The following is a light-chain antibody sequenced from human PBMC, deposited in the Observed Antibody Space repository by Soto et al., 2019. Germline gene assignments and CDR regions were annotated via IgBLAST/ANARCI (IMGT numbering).Light chain of an antibody. J-gene: IGKJ5*01. CDR2: DAS. Sequence: EVRMTQSPVNLALSPGERATLSCRASQSVSSYLAWYQQKPGQAPRLLIYDASNRATGIPARFSGGGSGTDFALTIDYLDPEDFAIYYCQQRSNWPPITFGQGTRLEIK. CDR3: QQRSNWPPIT. V-gene: IGKV3-11*01. CDR1: QSVSSY.